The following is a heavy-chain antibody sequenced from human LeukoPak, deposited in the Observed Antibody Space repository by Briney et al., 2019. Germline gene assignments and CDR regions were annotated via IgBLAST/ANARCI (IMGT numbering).Heavy chain of an antibody. CDR3: TKPSGGSSWSLRPYYYYGMDV. CDR1: GFTFSSYG. V-gene: IGHV3-30*18. Sequence: PGRSLRLSCAASGFTFSSYGMHWARQAPGKGLEWVAVISYDGSNKYYADSVKGRFTISRDNSKNTLYLQMNSLRAEDTAVYYCTKPSGGSSWSLRPYYYYGMDVWGKGTTVTVSS. D-gene: IGHD6-13*01. J-gene: IGHJ6*04. CDR2: ISYDGSNK.